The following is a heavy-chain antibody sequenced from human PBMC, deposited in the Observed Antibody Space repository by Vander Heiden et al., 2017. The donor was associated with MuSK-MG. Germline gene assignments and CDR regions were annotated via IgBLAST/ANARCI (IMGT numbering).Heavy chain of an antibody. D-gene: IGHD6-19*01. CDR3: ARVSDSSGWYFLYMDV. Sequence: QVQLVQSGAEDKKPGSAVKVPCKASGGTFSSYAISWVRPPPGQWLEWMGGIIPIVGTANYAQKFQGRVTITADESTSTAYMELSSLRSEDTAVYYCARVSDSSGWYFLYMDVWGKGTTVTVSS. CDR1: GGTFSSYA. V-gene: IGHV1-69*01. J-gene: IGHJ6*03. CDR2: IIPIVGTA.